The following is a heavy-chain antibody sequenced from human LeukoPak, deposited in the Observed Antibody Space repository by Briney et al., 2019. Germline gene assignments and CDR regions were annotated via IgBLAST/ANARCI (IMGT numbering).Heavy chain of an antibody. V-gene: IGHV1-8*01. CDR1: GYTFTSYD. J-gene: IGHJ4*02. CDR2: MNPNSGNT. D-gene: IGHD1-26*01. Sequence: GASVKVSCKASGYTFTSYDINWVRQATGQGLEWMGWMNPNSGNTGYAQKFQGRVTMTRDTSISTAYMELSRLRSDDTAVYYCARDDGGATDYWGQGTLVTVSS. CDR3: ARDDGGATDY.